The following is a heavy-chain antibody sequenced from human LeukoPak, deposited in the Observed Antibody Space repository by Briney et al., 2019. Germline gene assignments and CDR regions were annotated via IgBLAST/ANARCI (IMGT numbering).Heavy chain of an antibody. V-gene: IGHV3-23*01. CDR1: GFTFSIYA. Sequence: GGSLRLSCAASGFTFSIYAMSWVRQAPGKGLEWVSAISGSGGSTYYADSVKGRFTISRDNSKNTLYLQMNSLRAEDTAVYYCAKTGGDLNYYYYGMDVWGQGTTVTVSS. D-gene: IGHD4-17*01. J-gene: IGHJ6*02. CDR2: ISGSGGST. CDR3: AKTGGDLNYYYYGMDV.